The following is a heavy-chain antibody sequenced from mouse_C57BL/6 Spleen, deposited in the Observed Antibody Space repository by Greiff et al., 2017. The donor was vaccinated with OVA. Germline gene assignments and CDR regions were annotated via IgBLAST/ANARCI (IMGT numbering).Heavy chain of an antibody. D-gene: IGHD1-1*01. CDR2: ISGGGGNT. J-gene: IGHJ1*03. CDR3: ARHGPLYYGSSYEYFDV. V-gene: IGHV5-9*01. CDR1: GFTFSSYT. Sequence: EVKVEESGGGLVKPGGSLKLSCAASGFTFSSYTMSWVRQTPEKRLEWVATISGGGGNTYYPDSVKGRFTISRDNAKNTLYLQMSSLRSEDTALYYCARHGPLYYGSSYEYFDVWGTGTTVTVSS.